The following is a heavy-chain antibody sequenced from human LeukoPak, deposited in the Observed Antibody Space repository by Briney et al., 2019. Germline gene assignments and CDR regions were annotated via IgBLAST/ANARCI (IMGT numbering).Heavy chain of an antibody. CDR2: ISSSSSYI. D-gene: IGHD6-13*01. CDR1: GFTFSSYS. J-gene: IGHJ4*02. V-gene: IGHV3-21*01. Sequence: GGSLRLSCAASGFTFSSYSMNWVRQAPGKGLEWVSSISSSSSYIYYADSLKGRFTVSRDNAKNSLFLQMNSLRAEDTAVYYCARVWSPPYTSSWPYYFDYWGQGILVTVSS. CDR3: ARVWSPPYTSSWPYYFDY.